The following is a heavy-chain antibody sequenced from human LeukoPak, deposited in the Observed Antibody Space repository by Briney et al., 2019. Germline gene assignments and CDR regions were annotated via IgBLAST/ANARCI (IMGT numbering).Heavy chain of an antibody. CDR1: GSTFSSSS. V-gene: IGHV3-23*01. CDR2: ISSSGGST. CDR3: AKDPYDFWSSYSYGMDV. D-gene: IGHD3-3*01. Sequence: GGSLRLSCVASGSTFSSSSMSWVRQAPGKGLEWVSIISSSGGSTNYADSVKGRFTLSRDNSRNTLFLQMNSLRAEDTAVYYCAKDPYDFWSSYSYGMDVWGQGTTVTVSS. J-gene: IGHJ6*02.